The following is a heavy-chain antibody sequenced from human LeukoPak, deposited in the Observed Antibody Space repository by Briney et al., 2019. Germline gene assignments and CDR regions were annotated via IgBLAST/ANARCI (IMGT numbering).Heavy chain of an antibody. CDR1: VYTLTELS. V-gene: IGHV1-24*01. J-gene: IGHJ4*02. CDR3: ARYSNRYYFDF. CDR2: VDPEDVKT. D-gene: IGHD4-11*01. Sequence: GASVKVSCKVSVYTLTELSMRWVGQAPGKGLEWMGGVDPEDVKTIYAQKFQGRVTMTEDTSTDTAYMELSSLRSEDTAVYFCARYSNRYYFDFWGQGTLVTVSS.